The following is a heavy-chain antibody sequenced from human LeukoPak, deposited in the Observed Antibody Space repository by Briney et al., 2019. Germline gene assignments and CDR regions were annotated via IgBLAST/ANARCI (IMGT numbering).Heavy chain of an antibody. V-gene: IGHV4-4*07. CDR2: IHTSGTT. CDR3: ASKQWLSPYYFDY. Sequence: SETLSLTCTVTGDSMGTYYWSFIRQPAGKGLEWIGRIHTSGTTWYNASLKSRVTISVDKSKNQFSLKLSSVTAADTAVYYCASKQWLSPYYFDYWGQGTLVTVSS. D-gene: IGHD6-19*01. CDR1: GDSMGTYY. J-gene: IGHJ4*02.